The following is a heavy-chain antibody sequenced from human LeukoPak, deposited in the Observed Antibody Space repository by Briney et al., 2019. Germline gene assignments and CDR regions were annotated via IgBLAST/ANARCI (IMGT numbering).Heavy chain of an antibody. V-gene: IGHV3-21*01. Sequence: GGSLRLSCAASGLTFSRYSMNWVRQAPGKGLEWVSSISSSSSYIYYADSVKGRFTISRDNAKNSLYLQMNSLRAEDTAVYYCARDRLAVAGLPDYWGQGTLVTVSS. CDR1: GLTFSRYS. CDR3: ARDRLAVAGLPDY. D-gene: IGHD6-19*01. CDR2: ISSSSSYI. J-gene: IGHJ4*02.